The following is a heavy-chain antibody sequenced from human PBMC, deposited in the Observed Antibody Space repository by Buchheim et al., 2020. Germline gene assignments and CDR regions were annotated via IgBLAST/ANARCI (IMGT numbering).Heavy chain of an antibody. V-gene: IGHV3-23*01. CDR2: ISGSGGGT. CDR3: AKEIVGATVDS. J-gene: IGHJ4*02. D-gene: IGHD1-26*01. CDR1: GFIFSSYV. Sequence: EVQLLESGGGLVQPGGSLRLSCAASGFIFSSYVMSWVRQAPGKGLEWVSGISGSGGGTYYADSVTGRFTISRDNSKNTLYLQMNSLRVEDTAVYYCAKEIVGATVDSWGQGTL.